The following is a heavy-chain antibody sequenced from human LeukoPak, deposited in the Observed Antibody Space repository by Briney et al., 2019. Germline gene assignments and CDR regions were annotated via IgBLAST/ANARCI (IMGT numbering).Heavy chain of an antibody. CDR1: GGSISSYY. CDR3: ARGCSGGSCYSPSYWYFDL. V-gene: IGHV4-59*01. Sequence: PSETLSLTCTVSGGSISSYYWSWIRQPPGKGLEWIGYIYYSGSTNYNPSLKSRVTISVDMSKNQFSLKLSSVTAADTAVYYCARGCSGGSCYSPSYWYFDLWGRGTLVTVSS. D-gene: IGHD2-15*01. J-gene: IGHJ2*01. CDR2: IYYSGST.